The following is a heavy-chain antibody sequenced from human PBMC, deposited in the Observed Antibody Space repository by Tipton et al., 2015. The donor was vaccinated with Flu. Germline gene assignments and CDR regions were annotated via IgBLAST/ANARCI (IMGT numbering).Heavy chain of an antibody. Sequence: LRLSCTVSGGSISSSSYYWGWIRQPPGKGLEWIGGIYYSGSTYYNPSLKSRVTISVDTSKNQFSLKLSSVTSADTAVYYCARGDYYGYWYFDLWGRGTLVTVSS. J-gene: IGHJ2*01. D-gene: IGHD3-10*01. CDR3: ARGDYYGYWYFDL. CDR1: GGSISSSSYY. V-gene: IGHV4-39*07. CDR2: IYYSGST.